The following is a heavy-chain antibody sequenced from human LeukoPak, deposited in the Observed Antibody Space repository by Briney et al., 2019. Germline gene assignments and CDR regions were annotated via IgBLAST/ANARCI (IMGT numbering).Heavy chain of an antibody. V-gene: IGHV4-59*12. D-gene: IGHD3-10*01. Sequence: SETLSLTCTVSGGSISSYYWSWIRQPPGKGLEWIGSIYYSGSTYYNPSLKSRVTISVDTSKNQFSLKLSSVTAADTAVYYCARTTYGSGSYWGFDYWGQGTLVTVSS. CDR1: GGSISSYY. CDR2: IYYSGST. J-gene: IGHJ4*02. CDR3: ARTTYGSGSYWGFDY.